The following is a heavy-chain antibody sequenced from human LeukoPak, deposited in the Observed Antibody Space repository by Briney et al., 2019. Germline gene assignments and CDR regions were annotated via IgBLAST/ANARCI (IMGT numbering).Heavy chain of an antibody. CDR2: INHSGST. CDR3: ASFYCSGGSCPSTGWFDP. V-gene: IGHV4-34*01. J-gene: IGHJ5*02. CDR1: GGSFSGYY. Sequence: KASETLSLTCAVYGGSFSGYYWSWIRQPPGKGLEWIGEINHSGSTNYNPSLKSRVTISVDTSKNQFSLKLSSVTAADTAVYYCASFYCSGGSCPSTGWFDPWGQGTRVTVSS. D-gene: IGHD2-15*01.